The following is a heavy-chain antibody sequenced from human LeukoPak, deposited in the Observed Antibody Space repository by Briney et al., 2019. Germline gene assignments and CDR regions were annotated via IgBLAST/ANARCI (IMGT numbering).Heavy chain of an antibody. J-gene: IGHJ3*01. V-gene: IGHV3-30*04. Sequence: GGSLRLSCAVSGFTFTSYAIHWVRQAPGKGLEWVAVTSHDGSYKYYADSVKGRFTISRDNSKNSLYLQMNSLRTEDTALYYCAKEGDGYHWGQGTMVTVSS. D-gene: IGHD5-24*01. CDR3: AKEGDGYH. CDR1: GFTFTSYA. CDR2: TSHDGSYK.